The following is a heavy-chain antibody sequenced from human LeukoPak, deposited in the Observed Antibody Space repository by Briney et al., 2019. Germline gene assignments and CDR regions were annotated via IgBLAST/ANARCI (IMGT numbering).Heavy chain of an antibody. CDR2: ISSSSSYI. J-gene: IGHJ6*02. V-gene: IGHV3-21*01. D-gene: IGHD2-15*01. CDR1: GFTFSSYT. Sequence: GSLRLSCAASGFTFSSYTMNWVRPAPGKELEWVSSISSSSSYIYYADSVKGRLTISRDNAKNSLYLQMNSLRAEDTAVYYCARDPTPRYCSGGSCYTHYGMDVWGQGTTVTVSS. CDR3: ARDPTPRYCSGGSCYTHYGMDV.